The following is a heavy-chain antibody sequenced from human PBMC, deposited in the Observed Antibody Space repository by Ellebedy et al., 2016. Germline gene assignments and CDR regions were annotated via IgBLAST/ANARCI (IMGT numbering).Heavy chain of an antibody. J-gene: IGHJ3*02. CDR3: AKGPLAARPSEDAFDI. CDR1: GFTFSSYA. D-gene: IGHD6-6*01. CDR2: ISGSGGST. Sequence: GGSLRLXXAASGFTFSSYAMSWVRQAPGKGLEWVSAISGSGGSTYYADSVKGRFTISRDNSKNTLYLQMNSLRAEDTAVYYCAKGPLAARPSEDAFDIWGQGTMVTVSS. V-gene: IGHV3-23*01.